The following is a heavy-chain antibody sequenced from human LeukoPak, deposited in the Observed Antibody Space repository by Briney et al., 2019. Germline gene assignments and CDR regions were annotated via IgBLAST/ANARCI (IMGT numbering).Heavy chain of an antibody. V-gene: IGHV4-34*01. CDR1: GGSFSGYY. CDR3: APEQTSKLDAIDI. CDR2: INHSGST. D-gene: IGHD1-1*01. Sequence: PSETLSLTCAFYGGSFSGYYWSWIRQPPGKGLEWIGEINHSGSTNYNPSLKSRVTISVDTSKNQFSLKLSSVTAADTAVYYCAPEQTSKLDAIDIWGQGTMVTVSS. J-gene: IGHJ3*02.